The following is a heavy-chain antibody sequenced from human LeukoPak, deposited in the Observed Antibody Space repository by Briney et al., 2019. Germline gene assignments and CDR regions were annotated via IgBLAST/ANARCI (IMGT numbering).Heavy chain of an antibody. CDR1: GGTFSSYA. CDR2: IIPIFGTA. V-gene: IGHV1-69*13. J-gene: IGHJ4*02. D-gene: IGHD3-22*01. CDR3: ARVPYYDNPDY. Sequence: ASVKVSCKASGGTFSSYAISWVRQAPGQGLEWMGGIIPIFGTANYAQKFQGRVTITADESTSTAYMELRSLRSDDTAVYYCARVPYYDNPDYWGQGTLVTVSS.